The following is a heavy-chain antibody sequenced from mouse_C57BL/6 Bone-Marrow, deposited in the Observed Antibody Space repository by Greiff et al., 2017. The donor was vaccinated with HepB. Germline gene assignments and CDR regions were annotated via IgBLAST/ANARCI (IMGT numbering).Heavy chain of an antibody. J-gene: IGHJ1*03. V-gene: IGHV5-9-1*02. CDR2: ISSGGDYI. CDR1: GFTFSSYA. CDR3: TRGVTGTRYFDV. Sequence: EVQVVESGEGLVKPGGSLKLSCAASGFTFSSYAMSWVRQTPEKRLEWVAYISSGGDYIYYADTVKGRFTISRDNARNTLYLQMSSLKSEDTAMYYCTRGVTGTRYFDVWGTGTTVTVSS. D-gene: IGHD4-1*01.